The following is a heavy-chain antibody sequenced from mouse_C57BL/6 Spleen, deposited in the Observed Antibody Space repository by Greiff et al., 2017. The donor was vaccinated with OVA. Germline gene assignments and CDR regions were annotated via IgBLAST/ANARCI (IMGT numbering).Heavy chain of an antibody. D-gene: IGHD2-3*01. CDR3: ASLYDGYYEEVDY. J-gene: IGHJ4*01. V-gene: IGHV1-22*01. CDR2: INPNNGGT. CDR1: GYTFTDYN. Sequence: VQLQQSGPELVKPGASVKMSCKASGYTFTDYNMHWVKQSHGKSLEWIGYINPNNGGTSYNQKFKGKATLTVNKSSSTAYMELRSLTSEDSAVHYCASLYDGYYEEVDYWGQGTSVTVSS.